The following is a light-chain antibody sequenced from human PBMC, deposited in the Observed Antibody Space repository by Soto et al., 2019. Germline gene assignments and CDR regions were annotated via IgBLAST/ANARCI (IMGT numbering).Light chain of an antibody. CDR1: QSVSSY. J-gene: IGKJ2*01. CDR3: QQRSNWPRYT. Sequence: IVLTQSPATLSLDPGDRATLSCRARQSVSSYLAWYQQKPGQAPRLLIYDASNRATAIPARFSGSGSGTDCTRTISSLEPEDFAVYYCQQRSNWPRYTFGQGTKLEIK. V-gene: IGKV3-11*01. CDR2: DAS.